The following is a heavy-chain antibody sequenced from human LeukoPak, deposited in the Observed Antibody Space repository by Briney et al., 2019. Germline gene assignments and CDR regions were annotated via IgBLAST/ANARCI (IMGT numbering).Heavy chain of an antibody. V-gene: IGHV4-59*01. CDR2: IYYSGST. J-gene: IGHJ6*02. CDR3: ARGDILTGYYKLGYYYGVDV. Sequence: SETLSLTCTVSGGSISSYYWSWIRQPPGEGMEWIGYIYYSGSTNYNPSLKSRVTISVDTSKNQFSLKLSSVTAADTAVYYCARGDILTGYYKLGYYYGVDVWGQGTTVTVSS. CDR1: GGSISSYY. D-gene: IGHD3-9*01.